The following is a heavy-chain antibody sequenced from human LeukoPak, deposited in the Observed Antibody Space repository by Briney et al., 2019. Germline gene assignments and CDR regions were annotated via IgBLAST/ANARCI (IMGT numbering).Heavy chain of an antibody. CDR1: GGSISSGDYY. D-gene: IGHD2-2*01. Sequence: ASQTLSLTCTVSGGSISSGDYYWSWIRQPPGKGLEWIGYIYYSGSTYYNPSLKSRVTISVDTSKNQFSLKLSSVTAADTAVYYRARVGIVVVPAASYWGQGTLVTVSS. V-gene: IGHV4-30-4*08. J-gene: IGHJ4*02. CDR2: IYYSGST. CDR3: ARVGIVVVPAASY.